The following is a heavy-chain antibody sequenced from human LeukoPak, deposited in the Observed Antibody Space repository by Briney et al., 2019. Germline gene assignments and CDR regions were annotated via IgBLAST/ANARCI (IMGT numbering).Heavy chain of an antibody. CDR2: ISAYNGNT. D-gene: IGHD3-22*01. V-gene: IGHV1-18*01. Sequence: ASVKVSCKASGYTFTSYGIRWLRQAPGQGLEWMGWISAYNGNTNYAQKLQGRVTMTTDTSTSTAYMVLRSLRSDDTAVYYCATPGYYYDSSCYYYFQHWGQGTLVTVSS. CDR3: ATPGYYYDSSCYYYFQH. J-gene: IGHJ1*01. CDR1: GYTFTSYG.